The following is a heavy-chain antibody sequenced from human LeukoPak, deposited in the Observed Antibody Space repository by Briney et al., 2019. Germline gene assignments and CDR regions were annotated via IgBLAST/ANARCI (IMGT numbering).Heavy chain of an antibody. D-gene: IGHD5-18*01. V-gene: IGHV3-48*03. CDR3: ARALGYSDGYAFDI. Sequence: GGSLRLSCAASGFSFSSYEMNWVRQAPGKGLEWVSYISSCGSIMYCADSVEGRYTISRDNAKNSLYLQMNSLRAEDTAVYYCARALGYSDGYAFDIWGQGTMVTVSS. J-gene: IGHJ3*02. CDR2: ISSCGSIM. CDR1: GFSFSSYE.